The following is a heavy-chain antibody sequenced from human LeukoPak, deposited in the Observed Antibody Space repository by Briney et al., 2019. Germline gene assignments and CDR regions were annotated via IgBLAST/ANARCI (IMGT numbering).Heavy chain of an antibody. D-gene: IGHD1-14*01. CDR1: GGSISSYY. Sequence: SETLSLTCTVSGGSISSYYWSWLRQPAGKGLEWLGRIYTSGSTNYNPSLKSRVTMSVDTSKNQFSLKLSSVTAADTAVYYCARVNPHNWFDPWGQGTLVTVSS. J-gene: IGHJ5*02. V-gene: IGHV4-4*07. CDR3: ARVNPHNWFDP. CDR2: IYTSGST.